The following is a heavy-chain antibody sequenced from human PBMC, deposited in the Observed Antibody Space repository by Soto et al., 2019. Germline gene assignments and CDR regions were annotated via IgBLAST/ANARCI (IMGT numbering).Heavy chain of an antibody. J-gene: IGHJ6*02. CDR2: IYYSGST. V-gene: IGHV4-59*01. CDR1: GGSISSYY. Sequence: PSETLSLTCTVSGGSISSYYWSWIRQPPGKGLEWIGDIYYSGSTNYNPSLKSRVTISVDTSKNQFSMKLSSVTAADTAVYYCARGPKMVTIGYYYYYYGMDVCGQGTPVTVSS. CDR3: ARGPKMVTIGYYYYYYGMDV. D-gene: IGHD5-18*01.